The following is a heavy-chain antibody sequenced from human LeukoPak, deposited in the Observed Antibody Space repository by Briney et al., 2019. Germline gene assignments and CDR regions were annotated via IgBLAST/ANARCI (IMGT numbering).Heavy chain of an antibody. CDR2: IKSDGSTT. CDR1: GFTFGDYH. J-gene: IGHJ3*02. CDR3: ARDPHNYERRGYQDAFDI. Sequence: PGGSLRLSCAASGFTFGDYHMTWIRQAPGKGLVWVSRIKSDGSTTSYADSVKGRFTISRDNAKNTLFLEINSLRAEDTAVYYCARDPHNYERRGYQDAFDIWGQGTLVTVSS. D-gene: IGHD3-22*01. V-gene: IGHV3-74*01.